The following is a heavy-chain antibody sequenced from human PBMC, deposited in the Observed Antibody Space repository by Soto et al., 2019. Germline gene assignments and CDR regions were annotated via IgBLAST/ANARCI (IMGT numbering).Heavy chain of an antibody. J-gene: IGHJ3*01. CDR3: ARVLPGIAAAYDAFDV. D-gene: IGHD6-13*01. CDR1: GGSISSYY. CDR2: IYYSGST. Sequence: LSLTCTVSGGSISSYYWSWIRQPPGKGLEWIGYIYYSGSTNYNPSLKSRVTISVDTSKNQFSLKLSSVTPADTAVYYCARVLPGIAAAYDAFDVWGQGTMVTVSS. V-gene: IGHV4-59*01.